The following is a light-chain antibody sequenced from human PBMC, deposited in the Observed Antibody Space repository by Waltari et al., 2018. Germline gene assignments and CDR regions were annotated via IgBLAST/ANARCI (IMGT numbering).Light chain of an antibody. CDR3: AAWDESLSGVV. CDR2: RNN. CDR1: SSNTGSNY. Sequence: QSVLTQPPSPSGPPGPRVTISCSGGSSNTGSNYVYLYPQLPGTAPKRLIYRNNQRRSGVPNRFCGSKSGTSASLAISGLRSEDEADYYCAAWDESLSGVVFGGGTKLTVL. V-gene: IGLV1-47*01. J-gene: IGLJ2*01.